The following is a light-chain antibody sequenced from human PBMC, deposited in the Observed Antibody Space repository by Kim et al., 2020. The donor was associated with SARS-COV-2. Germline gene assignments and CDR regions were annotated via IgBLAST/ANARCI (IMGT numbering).Light chain of an antibody. J-gene: IGLJ2*01. V-gene: IGLV3-1*01. CDR2: QDS. CDR3: QAWDSSTAV. Sequence: SPGQPAASTCSGARWGDKCAWWYQRTPGQSPVLVIYQDSQRPSGIPERFSGSNSGNTATLTISGTQAMDEADYYCQAWDSSTAVFGGGTQLTVL. CDR1: RWGDKC.